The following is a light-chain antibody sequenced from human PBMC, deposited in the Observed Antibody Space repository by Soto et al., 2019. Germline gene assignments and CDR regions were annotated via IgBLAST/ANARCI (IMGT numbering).Light chain of an antibody. Sequence: EILLTQSPCTLPLSAGESATLSCGASQSVISTYLAWYQQKPGQAPSLLIYGASSRATGIPERFSGSGSGTDFTLTISRLEPEDFAVYYCQQYGSSPITFGQGTRLEIK. V-gene: IGKV3-20*01. J-gene: IGKJ5*01. CDR2: GAS. CDR1: QSVISTY. CDR3: QQYGSSPIT.